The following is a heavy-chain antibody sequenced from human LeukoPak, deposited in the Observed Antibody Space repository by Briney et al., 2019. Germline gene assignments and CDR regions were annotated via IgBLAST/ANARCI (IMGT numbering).Heavy chain of an antibody. CDR3: ARRDDHNGRDY. CDR1: GFTVSNNY. Sequence: GGSLRLSCVVSGFTVSNNYMSWVRQAPRKGLEWVSLIYSGGSTYYADSVKGRFTISRDNTKNTVHLQMNSLRAEDTAMYYCARRDDHNGRDYWGQGTLVTVSS. CDR2: IYSGGST. J-gene: IGHJ4*02. D-gene: IGHD5-24*01. V-gene: IGHV3-53*01.